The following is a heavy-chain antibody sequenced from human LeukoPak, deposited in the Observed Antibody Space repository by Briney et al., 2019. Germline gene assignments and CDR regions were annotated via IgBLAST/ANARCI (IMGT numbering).Heavy chain of an antibody. CDR2: INPNSGGT. V-gene: IGHV1-2*02. D-gene: IGHD3-22*01. Sequence: GASVKVSCKASGYTFTGYYMHWVRQAPGQGLEWMGWINPNSGGTNYAQKFQGRVTMTRDTSISTAYMELSRLRSDDTAVYYCARGREFYDSSGSDAFDIWGQGTMVTVSS. J-gene: IGHJ3*02. CDR3: ARGREFYDSSGSDAFDI. CDR1: GYTFTGYY.